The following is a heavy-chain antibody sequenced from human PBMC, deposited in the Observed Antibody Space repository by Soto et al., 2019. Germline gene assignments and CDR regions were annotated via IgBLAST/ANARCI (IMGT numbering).Heavy chain of an antibody. D-gene: IGHD6-19*01. CDR2: IKQDGSEK. V-gene: IGHV3-7*01. CDR3: AREGQWLVDPEYFQH. Sequence: GGSLRLSCAASGFTFSTYWMSWVRQAPGKGLEWVANIKQDGSEKYYVDSVKGRFTISRDNAKNSLYLQMNSLRAEDTAVYYCAREGQWLVDPEYFQHWGQGTLVTVSS. J-gene: IGHJ1*01. CDR1: GFTFSTYW.